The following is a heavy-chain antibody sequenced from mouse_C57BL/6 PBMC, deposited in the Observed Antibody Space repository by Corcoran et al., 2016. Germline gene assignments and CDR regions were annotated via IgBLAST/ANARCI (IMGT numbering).Heavy chain of an antibody. CDR2: INPNNGGT. CDR3: ARSYDGYYGWFAY. Sequence: EVQLQQSGPELVKPGASVKISCKASGYTFTDYYMNWVKQSHGKSLEWIGDINPNNGGTSYNQKFKGKATLTVDKSSSTAYMELRSLTSEDSAVYYCARSYDGYYGWFAYWGQGTLVTVSA. V-gene: IGHV1-26*01. J-gene: IGHJ3*01. D-gene: IGHD2-3*01. CDR1: GYTFTDYY.